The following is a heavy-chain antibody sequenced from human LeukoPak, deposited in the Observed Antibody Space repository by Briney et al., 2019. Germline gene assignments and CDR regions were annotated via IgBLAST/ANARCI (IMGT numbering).Heavy chain of an antibody. J-gene: IGHJ4*02. Sequence: SETLSLTCTVSGGSIIGYYWNWIRQPPGKGLDWIGYIYHSESTNYNPSLKSRVTISVDTSKTQISLKLRAVTAADTAVYYCARSRVWSDYWGYFDYWGQGTLVTVSS. V-gene: IGHV4-59*01. CDR3: ARSRVWSDYWGYFDY. CDR2: IYHSEST. CDR1: GGSIIGYY. D-gene: IGHD3-3*01.